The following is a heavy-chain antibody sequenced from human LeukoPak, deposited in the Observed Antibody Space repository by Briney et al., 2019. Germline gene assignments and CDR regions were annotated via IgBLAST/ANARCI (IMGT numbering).Heavy chain of an antibody. CDR1: GGSISNYY. D-gene: IGHD6-19*01. V-gene: IGHV4-4*07. CDR2: IYAGGTA. J-gene: IGHJ4*02. CDR3: TREPVP. Sequence: PSETLSLTCTVSGGSISNYYWSWIRQPAGKGLEWIGRIYAGGTASYNPSLKSRVTMLADMSKSQRSLKLTSVTAADTAVYYCTREPVPWGQGTLVTVSS.